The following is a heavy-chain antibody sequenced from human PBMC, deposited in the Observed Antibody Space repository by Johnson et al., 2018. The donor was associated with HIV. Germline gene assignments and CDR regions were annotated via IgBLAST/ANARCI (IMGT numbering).Heavy chain of an antibody. D-gene: IGHD2-15*01. CDR1: GFTVSSNY. V-gene: IGHV3-66*01. CDR3: ARERGISGGFDF. Sequence: EQLVESGGGLVQPGGSLRLSCAASGFTVSSNYMSWVRQAPGKGLEWVSVIYSGGNTYYADPVKGRFTISRDNSKNTLYLQMNSLRVEDTAVYYCARERGISGGFDFWGQGTRVSVSS. J-gene: IGHJ3*01. CDR2: IYSGGNT.